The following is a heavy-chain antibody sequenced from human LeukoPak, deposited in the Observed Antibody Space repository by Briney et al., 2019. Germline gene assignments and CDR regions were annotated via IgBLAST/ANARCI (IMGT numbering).Heavy chain of an antibody. CDR2: IIPIFGTA. D-gene: IGHD4-23*01. V-gene: IGHV1-69*05. Sequence: SVKVSCKASGGTFSSYAISWVRQAPGQGLEWMGRIIPIFGTANYAQKFQGRVTITTDESTSTAYMELSSLRYEDTAVYYCARDYGGNSGWFDPWGQGTLVTVSS. J-gene: IGHJ5*02. CDR1: GGTFSSYA. CDR3: ARDYGGNSGWFDP.